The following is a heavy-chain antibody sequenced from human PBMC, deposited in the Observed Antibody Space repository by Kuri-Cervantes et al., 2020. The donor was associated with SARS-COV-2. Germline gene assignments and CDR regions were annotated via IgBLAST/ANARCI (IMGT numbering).Heavy chain of an antibody. V-gene: IGHV4-39*01. CDR1: GGSISSSSYY. CDR2: IYYSGST. D-gene: IGHD6-6*01. J-gene: IGHJ3*02. Sequence: GSLRLSCTVSGGSISSSSYYWGWIRQPPGKGLEWIGSIYYSGSTYYNPSLKSRVTISVDTSKNQSSLKLSSVTAADTAVYYCARFVAARGTDAFDIWGQGTMVTVSS. CDR3: ARFVAARGTDAFDI.